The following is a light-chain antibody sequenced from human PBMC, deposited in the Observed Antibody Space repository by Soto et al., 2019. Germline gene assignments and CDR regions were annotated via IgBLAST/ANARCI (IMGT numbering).Light chain of an antibody. Sequence: EIVLTQAPGTLSLYPGERATLSCRASQSVSSSYLAWYQQKPCQAPRLLIYGASSRATGIPDRFSGSGSGTDFTLTISRLEPEDFAVYFCQQYGSSPRGFGQGTKVDIK. J-gene: IGKJ1*01. CDR2: GAS. CDR1: QSVSSSY. V-gene: IGKV3-20*01. CDR3: QQYGSSPRG.